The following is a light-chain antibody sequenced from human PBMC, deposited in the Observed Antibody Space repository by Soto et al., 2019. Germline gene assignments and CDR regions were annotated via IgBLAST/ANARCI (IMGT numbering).Light chain of an antibody. V-gene: IGKV3-20*01. CDR3: QQYGTIPLT. J-gene: IGKJ4*01. CDR2: AAS. Sequence: EIVLTQSPGTLSLPPGDRATVSYRAGQTVPSNYVAWYQHKPGQAPRLLIYAASTRATSIPDRFSGSASGTVFTLTITRLEPEDFAVYYCQQYGTIPLTFGGGTKVDIK. CDR1: QTVPSNY.